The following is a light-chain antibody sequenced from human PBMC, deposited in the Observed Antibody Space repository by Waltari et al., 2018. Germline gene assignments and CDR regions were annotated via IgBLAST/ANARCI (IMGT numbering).Light chain of an antibody. CDR1: SSDVGSYNL. J-gene: IGLJ1*01. V-gene: IGLV2-23*02. CDR3: CSYAGSRV. Sequence: QSALTQPASVSGSPGQSITISCTGSSSDVGSYNLVSWYQQYPGQAPKLMIYEVTKRPSGVSNRFSGSKSGNTASLTISGLRAEDEADYYCCSYAGSRVFGTGTKVTVL. CDR2: EVT.